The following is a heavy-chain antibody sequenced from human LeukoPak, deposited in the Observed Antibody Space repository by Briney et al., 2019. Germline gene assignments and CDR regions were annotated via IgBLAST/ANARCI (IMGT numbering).Heavy chain of an antibody. J-gene: IGHJ5*02. CDR3: ARVSPNYDYNWFDP. CDR2: ISSSSSYI. D-gene: IGHD3-3*01. V-gene: IGHV3-21*01. Sequence: GGSLRLSCAASGFTFSSYSMNWVRQAPGKGLEWVSSISSSSSYIYYADSVKGRFTISRDNAKNSLYLQMNSLRAEDTAVYYCARVSPNYDYNWFDPWGQGTLVTVSS. CDR1: GFTFSSYS.